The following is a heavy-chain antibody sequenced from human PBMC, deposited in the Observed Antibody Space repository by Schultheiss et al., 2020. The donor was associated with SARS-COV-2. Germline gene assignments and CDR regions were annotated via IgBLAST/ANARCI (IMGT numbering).Heavy chain of an antibody. J-gene: IGHJ4*02. CDR2: IYHSGST. D-gene: IGHD5-24*01. V-gene: IGHV4-38-2*01. CDR1: GYSISSGYY. CDR3: ARGRTAKGDGYNYPFFHY. Sequence: SETLSLTCAVSGYSISSGYYWGWIRQPPGKGLEWIGSIYHSGSTYYNPSLKSRVTTSVDTSKNQFSLKLNSVTAADTAVYYCARGRTAKGDGYNYPFFHYWGQGTLVTVSS.